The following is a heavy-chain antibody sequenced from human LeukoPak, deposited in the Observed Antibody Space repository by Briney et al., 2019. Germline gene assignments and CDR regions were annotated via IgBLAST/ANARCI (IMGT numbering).Heavy chain of an antibody. J-gene: IGHJ4*02. CDR3: ARGKELDY. D-gene: IGHD1-1*01. V-gene: IGHV1-3*01. Sequence: ASVKVSCKASGYTLTSYAMHWVRQAPGQRLEWMGWINAGNGNTEYSQKFQGRVTITRDTSASTAYMELSSLRSEDTAVYYCARGKELDYWGQGTLVTVSS. CDR1: GYTLTSYA. CDR2: INAGNGNT.